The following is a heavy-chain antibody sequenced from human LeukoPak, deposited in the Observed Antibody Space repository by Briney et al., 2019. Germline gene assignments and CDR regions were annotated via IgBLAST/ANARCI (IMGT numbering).Heavy chain of an antibody. J-gene: IGHJ6*03. Sequence: ASVKVSCKASGYTFTSSYMHWVRQAPGQGLEWMGIINPSGGTTIYAQKFQGRVTMTRDTSTSTVYMELSSLRSEDTAVYYCARDPGPVGATTVYYYYYYMDVWGEGATVTISS. CDR3: ARDPGPVGATTVYYYYYYMDV. CDR2: INPSGGTT. D-gene: IGHD1-26*01. V-gene: IGHV1-46*01. CDR1: GYTFTSSY.